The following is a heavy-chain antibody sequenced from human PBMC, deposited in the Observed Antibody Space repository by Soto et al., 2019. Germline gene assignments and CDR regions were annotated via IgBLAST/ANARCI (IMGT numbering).Heavy chain of an antibody. D-gene: IGHD3-10*01. V-gene: IGHV1-18*01. CDR2: ISAYNGNT. CDR1: GYTFTSYG. J-gene: IGHJ4*02. CDR3: ARVGLNMVRGVISY. Sequence: ASVKVSCKASGYTFTSYGISWVRQAPGQGLEWMGWISAYNGNTNYAQKLQGRVTMTTDTSTSTAYMELRSLRSDDTAVYYWARVGLNMVRGVISYWGQGTLVTVSS.